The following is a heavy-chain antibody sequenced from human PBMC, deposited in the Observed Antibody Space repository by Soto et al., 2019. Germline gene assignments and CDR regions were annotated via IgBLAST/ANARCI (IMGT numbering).Heavy chain of an antibody. D-gene: IGHD1-1*01. Sequence: QVHLVESGGGVAQPGRSLRLSCAASGSIFTGYGMHWVRQAPGKGLEWVAVIWFDGSNKYYADSVKGRFTISRDNSKNMLYLQMNSLRVEDKAVYYCARDGSGGTTGRGYLDSWGQGTLVTVSS. CDR3: ARDGSGGTTGRGYLDS. J-gene: IGHJ4*02. CDR2: IWFDGSNK. V-gene: IGHV3-33*01. CDR1: GSIFTGYG.